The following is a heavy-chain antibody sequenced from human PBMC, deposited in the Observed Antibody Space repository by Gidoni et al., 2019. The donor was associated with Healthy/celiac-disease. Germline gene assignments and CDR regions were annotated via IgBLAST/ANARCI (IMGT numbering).Heavy chain of an antibody. CDR1: GFTFSSYS. Sequence: EVQLVESGGGLVKPGGSLRLSCAASGFTFSSYSMNWVRQAPGKGLGWFSSISSSSSYIYYADSVKGRFTISRDNAKNSLYLQMNSLRAEDTAVYYCARVGPLRYYGMDVWGQGTTVTVSS. J-gene: IGHJ6*02. CDR3: ARVGPLRYYGMDV. CDR2: ISSSSSYI. V-gene: IGHV3-21*01.